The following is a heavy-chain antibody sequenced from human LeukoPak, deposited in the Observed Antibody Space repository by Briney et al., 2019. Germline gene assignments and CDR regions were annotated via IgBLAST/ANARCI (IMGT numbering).Heavy chain of an antibody. V-gene: IGHV3-21*01. D-gene: IGHD1-26*01. Sequence: GGSLRLSCAASGFTFDTYNFNWVRQAPGKGLEWVASIRSYSSYIHYADSVKGRFTISRDDAKKSLDLQMNSLRAEDTAVYFCARVPGEMGATLAYLDYWGQGTLVIVSS. CDR2: IRSYSSYI. CDR1: GFTFDTYN. CDR3: ARVPGEMGATLAYLDY. J-gene: IGHJ4*02.